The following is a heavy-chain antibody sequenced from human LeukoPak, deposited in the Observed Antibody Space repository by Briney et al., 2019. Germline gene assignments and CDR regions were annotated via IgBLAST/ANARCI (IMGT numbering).Heavy chain of an antibody. CDR3: ASGSGDYGDPFDY. CDR1: GFTFSSHW. V-gene: IGHV3-74*01. Sequence: GGSLRLSCSASGFTFSSHWVHWVRQAPGKGLVWVARINGDGSETNYAGSVRGRFTISRDNAKSTLYLQMNSLRAEDTAVYYCASGSGDYGDPFDYWGQGTLVTVSS. D-gene: IGHD4-17*01. CDR2: INGDGSET. J-gene: IGHJ4*02.